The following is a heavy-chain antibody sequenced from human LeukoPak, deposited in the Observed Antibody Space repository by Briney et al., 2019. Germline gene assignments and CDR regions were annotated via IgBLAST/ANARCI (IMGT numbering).Heavy chain of an antibody. Sequence: PGGSLRLSCAVSRFTFGRFLMSWVRQAPGTGLEWVANIVEDGSEKNYLDSVKGRFTISRDNVKNSLYLQMNSLRVEDTAVYYCALYYYDTNAFPTWGQGTLVTVSS. D-gene: IGHD3-22*01. CDR1: RFTFGRFL. V-gene: IGHV3-7*01. CDR3: ALYYYDTNAFPT. CDR2: IVEDGSEK. J-gene: IGHJ4*02.